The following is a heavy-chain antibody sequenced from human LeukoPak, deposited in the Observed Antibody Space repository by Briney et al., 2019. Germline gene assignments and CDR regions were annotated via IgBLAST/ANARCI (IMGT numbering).Heavy chain of an antibody. CDR1: GYTFTTYG. Sequence: VASVKVSCKASGYTFTTYGIGWVRQAPGQGLEWMGWISGYNGNTNYAQKLQGRVTMTTDTSTSTAYMELRSLRSDDTAVYYCARDRGIISPSRDWFDPWGQGTLVTVSS. V-gene: IGHV1-18*01. CDR2: ISGYNGNT. J-gene: IGHJ5*02. CDR3: ARDRGIISPSRDWFDP. D-gene: IGHD3-10*01.